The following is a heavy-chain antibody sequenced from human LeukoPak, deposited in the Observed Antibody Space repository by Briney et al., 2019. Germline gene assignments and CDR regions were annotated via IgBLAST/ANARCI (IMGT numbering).Heavy chain of an antibody. V-gene: IGHV1-69*13. CDR1: GYTFTGYY. J-gene: IGHJ3*02. CDR3: ARALGGGDGFDI. D-gene: IGHD3-16*01. CDR2: IIPIFGTA. Sequence: SVKVSCKASGYTFTGYYMHWVRQAPGQGLEWMGGIIPIFGTANYAQKFQGRVTITADESTSTAYMELSSLRSEDTAVYYCARALGGGDGFDIWGQGTMVTVSS.